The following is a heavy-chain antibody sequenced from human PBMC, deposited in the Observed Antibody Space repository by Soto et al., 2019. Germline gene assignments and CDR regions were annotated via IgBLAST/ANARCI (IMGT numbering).Heavy chain of an antibody. CDR2: ISYDGSNK. CDR3: AKDLGHVGRGAFDI. D-gene: IGHD7-27*01. CDR1: GFTISSYV. J-gene: IGHJ3*02. Sequence: QVQLVESGGGVVQPGRSLRLSCAASGFTISSYVMHWVRQAPGKGLEWVAVISYDGSNKYYADSVKGRFTISRDNSKNTLYLQMNSLRAEDTAVYYCAKDLGHVGRGAFDIWGQGTMVTVSS. V-gene: IGHV3-30*18.